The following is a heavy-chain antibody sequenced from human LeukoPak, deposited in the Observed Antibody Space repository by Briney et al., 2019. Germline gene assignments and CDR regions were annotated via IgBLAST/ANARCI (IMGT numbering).Heavy chain of an antibody. V-gene: IGHV3-15*04. Sequence: GGSLRLSCAASGFTFNYAWMSWVRQVPGKGLEWVGQTVSEIDGGTTDYAAPVKGRFTISRDDSKSTLYLQMNSLRIEDTAVYYCTTDEDWNYARKDVWGQGATVIVSS. D-gene: IGHD1-7*01. CDR1: GFTFNYAW. CDR3: TTDEDWNYARKDV. J-gene: IGHJ6*02. CDR2: TVSEIDGGTT.